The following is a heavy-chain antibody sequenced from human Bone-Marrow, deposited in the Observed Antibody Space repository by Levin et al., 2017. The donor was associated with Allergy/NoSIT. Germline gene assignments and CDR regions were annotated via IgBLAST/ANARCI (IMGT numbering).Heavy chain of an antibody. V-gene: IGHV1-18*01. D-gene: IGHD5-18*01. CDR3: ARMRYSYGPFDY. CDR2: ISAYNGNT. Sequence: GESLKISCKASGYTFTSYGISWVRQAPGQGLEWMGWISAYNGNTNYAQKLQGRVTMTTDTSTSTAYMELRSLRSDDTAVYYCARMRYSYGPFDYWGQGTLVTVSS. J-gene: IGHJ4*02. CDR1: GYTFTSYG.